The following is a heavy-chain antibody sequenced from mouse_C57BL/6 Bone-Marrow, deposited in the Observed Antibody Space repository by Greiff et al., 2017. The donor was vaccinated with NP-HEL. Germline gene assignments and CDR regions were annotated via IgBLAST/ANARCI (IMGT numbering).Heavy chain of an antibody. J-gene: IGHJ4*01. CDR3: VGRGWGGYYAMDY. V-gene: IGHV10-1*01. D-gene: IGHD1-1*02. Sequence: EVKLVESGGGLVQPKGSLKLSCAASGFSFNTYAMNWVRQAPGKGLEWVARIRSKSNNYATYYADSVKDRFTISRDDSESMLYLQMNNLKTEDTAMYYCVGRGWGGYYAMDYWGQGTSVTVSS. CDR1: GFSFNTYA. CDR2: IRSKSNNYAT.